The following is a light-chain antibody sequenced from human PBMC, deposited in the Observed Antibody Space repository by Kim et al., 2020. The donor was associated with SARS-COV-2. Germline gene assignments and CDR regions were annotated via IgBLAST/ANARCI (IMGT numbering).Light chain of an antibody. CDR2: DAS. V-gene: IGKV1-5*01. J-gene: IGKJ2*01. CDR3: QQYNSYSEYT. CDR1: QSINTW. Sequence: SAGDRVTLTCRASQSINTWLAWYPPKPGKAPKLLIYDASSLESGVPFRFSGSGSGTEFTLTISGLQPDDFATYYCQQYNSYSEYTFGQGTKVDIK.